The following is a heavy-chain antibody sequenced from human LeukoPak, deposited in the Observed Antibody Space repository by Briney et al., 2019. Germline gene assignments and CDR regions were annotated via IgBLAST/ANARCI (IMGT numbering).Heavy chain of an antibody. CDR2: ISSSGSTI. CDR3: ARDPNYDFWSGYYVGMDV. D-gene: IGHD3-3*01. V-gene: IGHV3-11*01. CDR1: GFTFSDYY. Sequence: GRSLRLSCAASGFTFSDYYMSWIRQAPGKGLEWVSYISSSGSTIYYADSVKGRFTISRDNAKNSLYLQMNSLRAEDTAVYYCARDPNYDFWSGYYVGMDVWGQGTTVTVSS. J-gene: IGHJ6*02.